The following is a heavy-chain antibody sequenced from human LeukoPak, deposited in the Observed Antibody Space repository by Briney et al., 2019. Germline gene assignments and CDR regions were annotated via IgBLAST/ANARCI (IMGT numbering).Heavy chain of an antibody. CDR2: IWYDGGNK. CDR3: AKTRGSSWTPYLDY. J-gene: IGHJ4*02. V-gene: IGHV3-33*06. D-gene: IGHD6-13*01. CDR1: GFTFSSYG. Sequence: PGGSLRLSCAASGFTFSSYGMHWVRQAPGKGLEGVAIIWYDGGNKYYADSVKGRFTISRDNSKNTLFLQMNSLRAEDTAVYYCAKTRGSSWTPYLDYWGQGTLVTVSS.